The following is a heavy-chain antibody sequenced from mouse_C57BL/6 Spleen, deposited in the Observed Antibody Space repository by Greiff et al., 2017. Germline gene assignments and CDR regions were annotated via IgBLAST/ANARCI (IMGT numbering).Heavy chain of an antibody. CDR3: ARDRDDYDGRSYFDY. Sequence: EVKLVESGGGLVKPGGSLKLSCAASGFTFSSYAMSWVRQTPEKRLEWVATISDGGSYTYYPDNVKGRFTISRDNAKNNLYLQMSHLKSEDTAMYYCARDRDDYDGRSYFDYWGQGTTLTVSS. CDR2: ISDGGSYT. CDR1: GFTFSSYA. D-gene: IGHD2-4*01. V-gene: IGHV5-4*01. J-gene: IGHJ2*01.